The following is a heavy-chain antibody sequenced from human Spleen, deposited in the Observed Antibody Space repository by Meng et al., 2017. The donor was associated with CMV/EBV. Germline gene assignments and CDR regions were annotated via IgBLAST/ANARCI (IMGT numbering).Heavy chain of an antibody. CDR1: GGSFSGYY. CDR3: ARDPGSRFDP. V-gene: IGHV4-34*01. CDR2: INHSGST. Sequence: SETLSLTCAVYGGSFSGYYWSWIRQPPGKGLEWIGEINHSGSTNYNPSLKSRVTISVDTSKNQFSLKLSSVTAADTAVYYCARDPGSRFDPWGQGILVTVSS. D-gene: IGHD3-10*01. J-gene: IGHJ5*02.